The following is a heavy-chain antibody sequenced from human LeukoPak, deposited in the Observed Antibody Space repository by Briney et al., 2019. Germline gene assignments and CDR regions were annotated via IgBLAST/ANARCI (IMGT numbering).Heavy chain of an antibody. J-gene: IGHJ4*02. D-gene: IGHD1-1*01. CDR1: GYTFISYQ. CDR3: ARELISTFDY. Sequence: ASVKVSCKASGYTFISYQMHWVRQAPGQGLEWMGIINPTGGSTSHAQKFQGRVTMTRDTSTSTVYMELSSLRSEDTAVYYCARELISTFDYWGQGTLVPSPQ. CDR2: INPTGGST. V-gene: IGHV1-46*01.